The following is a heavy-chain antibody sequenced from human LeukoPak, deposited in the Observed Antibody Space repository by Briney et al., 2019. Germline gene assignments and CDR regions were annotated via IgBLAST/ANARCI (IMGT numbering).Heavy chain of an antibody. CDR2: VDHTGST. J-gene: IGHJ6*03. D-gene: IGHD2-15*01. Sequence: SETLSLTCAVSDDSITMYYWTWIRQPPGKGLEWIGYVDHTGSTKFNPSLNGRVSISRDTSNNFFSLRLRSVTAADTAVYFCARGRVSSSTWCSTYYYFFYMDFWGKGTTVTVSS. CDR1: DDSITMYY. V-gene: IGHV4-59*01. CDR3: ARGRVSSSTWCSTYYYFFYMDF.